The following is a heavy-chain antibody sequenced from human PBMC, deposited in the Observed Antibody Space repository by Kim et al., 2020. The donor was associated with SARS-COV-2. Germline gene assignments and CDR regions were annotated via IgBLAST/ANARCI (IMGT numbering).Heavy chain of an antibody. CDR2: ITSSSRYI. CDR3: ARDGSGRANKFFYYYMDP. Sequence: GGSLRLSCGGSGFMFSAYSMHWVRQAPGKGLEWVSSITSSSRYIHYADSVKGRFAISRDNAKNSLYLEMNSLRAEDTGVYYCARDGSGRANKFFYYYMDPWGTGTTVTVSS. D-gene: IGHD3-10*01. CDR1: GFMFSAYS. V-gene: IGHV3-21*01. J-gene: IGHJ6*03.